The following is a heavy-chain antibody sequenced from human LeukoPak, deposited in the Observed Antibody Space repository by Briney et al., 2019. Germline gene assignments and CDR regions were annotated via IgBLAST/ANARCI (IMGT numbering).Heavy chain of an antibody. D-gene: IGHD1-1*01. J-gene: IGHJ4*02. V-gene: IGHV3-9*01. Sequence: GGSLRLSCAVSGFTFDDYAMHWVRQVPGKGLEWVSGINWNSDSIGYADSVKGRFTTSRDNAKNTLYLQMNSLRAEDTALYYCAKGLERESRLDSWGQGTLVTVSS. CDR3: AKGLERESRLDS. CDR1: GFTFDDYA. CDR2: INWNSDSI.